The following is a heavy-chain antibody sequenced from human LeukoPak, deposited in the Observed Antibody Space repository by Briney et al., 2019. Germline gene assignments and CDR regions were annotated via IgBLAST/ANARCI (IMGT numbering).Heavy chain of an antibody. Sequence: PGGPLRLSCAASGFTFDDYGMSWVRQAPGKGLEWVSAISGSGGSTYYADSVKGRFTISRDNSKNTLYLQMNSLRAEDTAVYYCAKDLSGSGPILKNDAFDIWGQGTMVTVSS. J-gene: IGHJ3*02. CDR2: ISGSGGST. D-gene: IGHD3-10*01. CDR3: AKDLSGSGPILKNDAFDI. CDR1: GFTFDDYG. V-gene: IGHV3-23*01.